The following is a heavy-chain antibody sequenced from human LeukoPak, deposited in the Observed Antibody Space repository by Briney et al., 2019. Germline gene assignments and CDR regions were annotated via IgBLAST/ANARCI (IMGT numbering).Heavy chain of an antibody. V-gene: IGHV3-23*01. J-gene: IGHJ5*02. D-gene: IGHD2-2*01. CDR3: ASGTPAANHKTSHWFDP. Sequence: GGSLRLSCAASGFTFSSYAMSWVRQAPGKGLEWVSAISGSGGSTYYADSVKGRFTISRDNSKNTLYLQMNSLRAEDTAVYYCASGTPAANHKTSHWFDPWGQGTLVTVSS. CDR1: GFTFSSYA. CDR2: ISGSGGST.